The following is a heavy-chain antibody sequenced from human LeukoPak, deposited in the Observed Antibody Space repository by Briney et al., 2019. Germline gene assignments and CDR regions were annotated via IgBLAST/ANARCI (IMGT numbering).Heavy chain of an antibody. CDR2: ISGSGGST. V-gene: IGHV3-23*01. Sequence: GGSLRLSCAASGFTFSSYGMSWVRQAPGKGLEWVSAISGSGGSTYYADSVKGRFTISRDNSTNTLYLQMNSLRAEDTAVYYCAKGLRYSSGHRWGPDAFDIWGQGTMVTVSS. J-gene: IGHJ3*02. D-gene: IGHD6-19*01. CDR3: AKGLRYSSGHRWGPDAFDI. CDR1: GFTFSSYG.